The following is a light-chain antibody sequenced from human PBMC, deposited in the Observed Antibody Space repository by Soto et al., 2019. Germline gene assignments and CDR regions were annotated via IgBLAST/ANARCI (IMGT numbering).Light chain of an antibody. J-gene: IGKJ1*01. CDR2: DTS. Sequence: EVELTQSPGTLSLSPGERATLSCRASPSVSSSHLAWYQQKRGQAPRLLIYDTSTRATGIPDRCSGSGSVTDFTLTISRLETEDFAVYYCQHYGSSPRTFGQGTKVDIK. CDR1: PSVSSSH. CDR3: QHYGSSPRT. V-gene: IGKV3-20*01.